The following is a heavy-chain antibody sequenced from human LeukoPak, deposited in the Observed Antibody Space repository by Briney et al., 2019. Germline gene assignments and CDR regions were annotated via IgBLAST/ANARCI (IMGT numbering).Heavy chain of an antibody. V-gene: IGHV4-61*02. CDR2: IYASGST. Sequence: SETLSLTCTVSGGSISSGSYYWSWIRQPAGKGLEWIGRIYASGSTNYNPSLNSRVTISVDTSKNQFSLKLSSVTAADTAVYYCAGHSGGPPNYFDYWGQGTLVTVSS. J-gene: IGHJ4*02. CDR1: GGSISSGSYY. CDR3: AGHSGGPPNYFDY. D-gene: IGHD2-15*01.